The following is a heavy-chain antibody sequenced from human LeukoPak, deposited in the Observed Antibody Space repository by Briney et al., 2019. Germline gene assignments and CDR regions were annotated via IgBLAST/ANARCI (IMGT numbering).Heavy chain of an antibody. D-gene: IGHD3-22*01. CDR1: GFTFSSYS. Sequence: GGSLRLSCAASGFTFSSYSMNWVRQAPGKGLEWVSYISSSSSTIYYADSVKGRFTISRDNAKNSLYLQMNSLRAEDTAVYYCARVRYYYDSSGYFDYWGQGTLVTVSS. CDR3: ARVRYYYDSSGYFDY. J-gene: IGHJ4*02. CDR2: ISSSSSTI. V-gene: IGHV3-48*04.